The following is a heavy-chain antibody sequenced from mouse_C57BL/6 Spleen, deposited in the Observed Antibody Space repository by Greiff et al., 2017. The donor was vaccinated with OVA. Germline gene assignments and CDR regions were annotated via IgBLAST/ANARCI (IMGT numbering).Heavy chain of an antibody. CDR1: GYTFTDYY. J-gene: IGHJ3*01. D-gene: IGHD2-2*01. Sequence: VQLQQSGPELVKPGASVKISCKASGYTFTDYYINWVKQRPGQGLEWIGWIFPGSGSTYYNEKFKGKATLTVDKSSSTAYMLLSSLTSEDSAVYFCARHYGYDQAWCAYWGQGTLVTVSA. CDR3: ARHYGYDQAWCAY. CDR2: IFPGSGST. V-gene: IGHV1-75*01.